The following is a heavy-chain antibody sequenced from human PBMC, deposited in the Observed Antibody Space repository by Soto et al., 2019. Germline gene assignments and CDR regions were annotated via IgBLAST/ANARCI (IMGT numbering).Heavy chain of an antibody. J-gene: IGHJ4*02. V-gene: IGHV3-48*04. CDR2: ISSDGSTT. CDR1: GFTFSSYS. D-gene: IGHD3-9*01. Sequence: GGSLRLSCAVSGFTFSSYSMNWVRQAPGKGLEWVSYISSDGSTTTYADSASGRFIISRDNDANILYLQMSSLRAEDTAVYYCAREYYGVLTGYYNDFWGQGTLVTVSS. CDR3: AREYYGVLTGYYNDF.